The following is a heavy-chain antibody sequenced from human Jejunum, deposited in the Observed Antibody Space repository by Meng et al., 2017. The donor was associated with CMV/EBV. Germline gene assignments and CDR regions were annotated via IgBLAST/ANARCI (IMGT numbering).Heavy chain of an antibody. CDR1: SYY. Sequence: SYYWSWIRQPPGKGLEWIGYIYYSGSTNYNPSLKSRVTMSVDTSKNQFSLKLTSVTPADTAVYYCARSEDAYDISGCLLYYFDYWGQGTLVTVSS. D-gene: IGHD3-22*01. J-gene: IGHJ4*02. CDR3: ARSEDAYDISGCLLYYFDY. CDR2: IYYSGST. V-gene: IGHV4-59*01.